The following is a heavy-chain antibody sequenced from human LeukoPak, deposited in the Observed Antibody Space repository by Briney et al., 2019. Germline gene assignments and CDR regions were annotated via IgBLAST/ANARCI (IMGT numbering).Heavy chain of an antibody. CDR3: AKGSLLEWSDFDY. Sequence: PGGSLRLSCAASGFTFSSYGMHWVRQAPGKGLEWVAFIRYDGSNKYYADSVKGRSTISRDNSKNTLYLQMNSLRAEDTAVYYCAKGSLLEWSDFDYWGQGTLVTVSS. D-gene: IGHD3-3*01. V-gene: IGHV3-30*02. CDR2: IRYDGSNK. CDR1: GFTFSSYG. J-gene: IGHJ4*02.